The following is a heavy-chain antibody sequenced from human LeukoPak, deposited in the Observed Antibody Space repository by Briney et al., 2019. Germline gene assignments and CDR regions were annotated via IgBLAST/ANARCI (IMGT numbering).Heavy chain of an antibody. V-gene: IGHV4-34*01. Sequence: PSETLSLTCAVYGGSFSGYYWSWIRQPPGKGLEWIGEINHSGSTNYNPSLKGRVTISVDTSKNQFSLKLSSVTAADTAVYYCARAPPRRGYSYGYLAAGTYFDYWGQGTLVTVSS. D-gene: IGHD5-18*01. CDR1: GGSFSGYY. J-gene: IGHJ4*02. CDR3: ARAPPRRGYSYGYLAAGTYFDY. CDR2: INHSGST.